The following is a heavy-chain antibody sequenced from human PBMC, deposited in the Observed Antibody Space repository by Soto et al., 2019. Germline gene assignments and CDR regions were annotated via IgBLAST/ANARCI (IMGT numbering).Heavy chain of an antibody. D-gene: IGHD6-19*01. CDR2: INAGNGNT. CDR1: GYTFTSYA. CDR3: ARLAVAGTIYYYGMDV. V-gene: IGHV1-3*01. J-gene: IGHJ6*02. Sequence: QVQLVQSGAEVKKPGASVKVSCKASGYTFTSYAMHWVRQAPGQRLEWMGWINAGNGNTKYSQKFQGRVTITRDTSASTAYMELSSLRSEDTAVYYCARLAVAGTIYYYGMDVWGQGTTVTVSS.